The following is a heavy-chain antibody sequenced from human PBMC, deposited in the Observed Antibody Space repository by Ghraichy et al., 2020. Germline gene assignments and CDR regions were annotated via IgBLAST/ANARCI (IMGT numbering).Heavy chain of an antibody. D-gene: IGHD3-22*01. CDR3: ARPYYDRSGYDDAFDI. V-gene: IGHV1-3*01. J-gene: IGHJ3*02. CDR2: INAGNGNT. CDR1: GYTFSSYA. Sequence: ASVKVSCKASGYTFSSYAMHWVRQAPGQRLEWMGWINAGNGNTRYSQKFQGRVTITRDTYASTAYMELSSLRSEDTAVYYCARPYYDRSGYDDAFDIWGQGTMVTVSS.